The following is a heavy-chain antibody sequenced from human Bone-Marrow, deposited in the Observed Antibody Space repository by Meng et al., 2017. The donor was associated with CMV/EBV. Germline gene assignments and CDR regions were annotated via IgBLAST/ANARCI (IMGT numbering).Heavy chain of an antibody. CDR2: INPNSGGT. V-gene: IGHV1-2*02. CDR3: ARGGCSSTSCQPYFDY. CDR1: GYTFTGYY. D-gene: IGHD2-2*01. Sequence: ASVKVSCKASGYTFTGYYMHWVRQAPGQGLERMGWINPNSGGTNYAQKFQGRVTMTRDTSISTAYMELSRLRSDDTAVYYCARGGCSSTSCQPYFDYWGQGSLVTVSS. J-gene: IGHJ4*02.